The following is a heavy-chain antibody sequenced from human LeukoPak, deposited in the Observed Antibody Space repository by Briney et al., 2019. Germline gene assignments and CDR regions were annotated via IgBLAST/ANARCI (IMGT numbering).Heavy chain of an antibody. J-gene: IGHJ4*02. CDR1: RFTFSNYA. V-gene: IGHV3-23*01. CDR3: AKWGDYGVLTGYYVSDY. CDR2: ITGSGSGI. D-gene: IGHD3-9*01. Sequence: AGGSLRLSCAASRFTFSNYAISWVRQAPGKGLEWVSAITGSGSGIYYADSVKSRFTISRDNSKNTLYLQINSLRAEDTAVYYCAKWGDYGVLTGYYVSDYWGQGTLVTVSS.